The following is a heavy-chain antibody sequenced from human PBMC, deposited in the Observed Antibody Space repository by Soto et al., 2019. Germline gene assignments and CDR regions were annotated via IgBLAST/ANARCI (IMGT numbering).Heavy chain of an antibody. V-gene: IGHV1-69*13. Sequence: ASVKVSCKASGGTFSSYAISWVRQAPGQGLEWMGGIIPIFGTANYAQKFQGRVTITADESTSTAYMELSSLRSEDTAVYYCARGSQRFLEWVFVQVNNWFDPWGQGTLVTVSS. J-gene: IGHJ5*02. CDR2: IIPIFGTA. CDR3: ARGSQRFLEWVFVQVNNWFDP. D-gene: IGHD3-3*01. CDR1: GGTFSSYA.